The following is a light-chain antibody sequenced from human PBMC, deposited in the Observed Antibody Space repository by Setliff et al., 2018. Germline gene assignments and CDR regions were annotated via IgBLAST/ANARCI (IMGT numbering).Light chain of an antibody. CDR2: DVT. J-gene: IGLJ3*02. CDR3: SSYSNSGTFGV. CDR1: SSDVGGYNF. Sequence: QSALAQPASVSGSPGQSITISCTGTSSDVGGYNFVSWYRQHPGKAPKVMIYDVTKRPSGVSNRFSGSKSGNTASLTISGLQAEDEADYYCSSYSNSGTFGVFGGGTQLT. V-gene: IGLV2-14*01.